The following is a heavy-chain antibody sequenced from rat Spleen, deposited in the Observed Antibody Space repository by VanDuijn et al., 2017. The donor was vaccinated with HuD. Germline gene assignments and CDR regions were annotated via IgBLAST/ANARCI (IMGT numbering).Heavy chain of an antibody. D-gene: IGHD1-9*01. J-gene: IGHJ3*01. CDR3: VRGGYNYGWFAY. V-gene: IGHV5-31*01. Sequence: EVQLVESGGGLVQPGGSLKLSCVASGFTFNDYWMTWIRQAPGKGLEWVASITNSGGSIYYPDSMKGRFTASRENAQNILYLQMNSLRSEDTATYYCVRGGYNYGWFAYWGQGTLVTVSS. CDR2: ITNSGGSI. CDR1: GFTFNDYW.